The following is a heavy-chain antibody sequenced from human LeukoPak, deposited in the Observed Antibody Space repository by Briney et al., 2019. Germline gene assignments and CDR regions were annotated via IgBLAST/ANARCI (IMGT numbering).Heavy chain of an antibody. J-gene: IGHJ4*02. CDR3: AREPVAYYYDSSGYEGRY. CDR2: IIPIFGTA. CDR1: GGTFSSYA. V-gene: IGHV1-69*05. Sequence: SVKVSCKASGGTFSSYAISWVRQAPGQGLEWMGGIIPIFGTANYAQKFQGRVTITTDESTSTAYMELSSLRSEDTAVYYCAREPVAYYYDSSGYEGRYWGQGTLVTVSS. D-gene: IGHD3-22*01.